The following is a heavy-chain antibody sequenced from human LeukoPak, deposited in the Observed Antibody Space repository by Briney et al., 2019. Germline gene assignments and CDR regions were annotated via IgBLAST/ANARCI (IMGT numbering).Heavy chain of an antibody. Sequence: PGRSLRLSCAASGFTFSSYAMHWVRQAPGKGLEWVAVISYDGSNKYYADSVKGRFTISRDNSKNTLYLQMNSLRAEDTAVYYCARVGGGWYVYYGMDVWGQGTTVTVSS. CDR2: ISYDGSNK. CDR3: ARVGGGWYVYYGMDV. V-gene: IGHV3-30*04. CDR1: GFTFSSYA. D-gene: IGHD6-19*01. J-gene: IGHJ6*02.